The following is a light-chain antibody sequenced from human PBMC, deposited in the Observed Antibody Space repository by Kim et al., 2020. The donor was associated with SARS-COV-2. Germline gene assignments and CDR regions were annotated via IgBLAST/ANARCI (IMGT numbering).Light chain of an antibody. CDR3: SSYAGRNKSV. V-gene: IGLV2-8*01. Sequence: GQSVTISCTGTSSDVGGQNYVSWYQQHPGKGPKLIIYEVNKRPSGVPDRFSGSKSGNTASLTVSGLQAEDEADYYCSSYAGRNKSVFGGGTQLTVL. CDR2: EVN. J-gene: IGLJ2*01. CDR1: SSDVGGQNY.